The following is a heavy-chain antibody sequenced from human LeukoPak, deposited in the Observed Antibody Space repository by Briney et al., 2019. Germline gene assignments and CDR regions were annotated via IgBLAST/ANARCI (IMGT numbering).Heavy chain of an antibody. CDR1: GFTFSSYG. V-gene: IGHV3-33*08. J-gene: IGHJ4*02. CDR2: IWYDGSNK. CDR3: ARDWYSITMVRGVIPQSYSFDY. D-gene: IGHD3-10*01. Sequence: TGGSLRLSCAASGFTFSSYGMHWVRQAPGKGLEWVAVIWYDGSNKYYADSVKGRFTISRDNSKNTLYLQMNSLRAEDTAVYYCARDWYSITMVRGVIPQSYSFDYWGQGTLVTVSS.